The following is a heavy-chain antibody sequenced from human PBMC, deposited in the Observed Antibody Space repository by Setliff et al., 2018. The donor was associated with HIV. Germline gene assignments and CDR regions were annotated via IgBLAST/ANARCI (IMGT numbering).Heavy chain of an antibody. V-gene: IGHV1-8*02. CDR2: MNPNSGNT. CDR1: GYTFTSSD. D-gene: IGHD6-19*01. Sequence: ASVKVSCKASGYTFTSSDISWVRQAPGQGLEWMGWMNPNSGNTGYAQKFQGRVTLTRHTSISTAYMELNSLRSEDTAVYYCARGAWYTSGWYSSRYMDVWGKGTTVTVSS. CDR3: ARGAWYTSGWYSSRYMDV. J-gene: IGHJ6*03.